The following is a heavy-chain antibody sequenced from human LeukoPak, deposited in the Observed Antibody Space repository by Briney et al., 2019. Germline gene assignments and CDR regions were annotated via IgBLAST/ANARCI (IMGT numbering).Heavy chain of an antibody. V-gene: IGHV3-72*01. CDR1: GFTFSDHY. D-gene: IGHD1-7*01. Sequence: GGSLRLSCAASGFTFSDHYMDWVRQAPGKGLEWVGRTRNKVNSYTIEYAASVKGRFTISRDDSKNLLYLQMNSLKTEDTAVYYCATGLTGTIDYWVQGTLVTVSS. J-gene: IGHJ4*02. CDR3: ATGLTGTIDY. CDR2: TRNKVNSYTI.